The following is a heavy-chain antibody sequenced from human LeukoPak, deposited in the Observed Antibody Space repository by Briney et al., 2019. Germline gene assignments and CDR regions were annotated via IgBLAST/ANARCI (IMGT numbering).Heavy chain of an antibody. J-gene: IGHJ3*02. D-gene: IGHD1-26*01. CDR2: INHSGST. CDR1: GGSFSGYY. Sequence: TETLPLTCAVYGGSFSGYYWSWIRQPPGKGLEWIGEINHSGSTNYNPSLKSRVTISVDASKHHFSLKLSSVTAADTAVYYCARGWGSGTYRDAFDIWGQGTMVTVSS. V-gene: IGHV4-34*01. CDR3: ARGWGSGTYRDAFDI.